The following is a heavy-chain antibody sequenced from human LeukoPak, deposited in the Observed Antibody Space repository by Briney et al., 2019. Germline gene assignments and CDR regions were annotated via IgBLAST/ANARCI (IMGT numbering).Heavy chain of an antibody. V-gene: IGHV3-11*01. CDR1: GFSFSDFY. CDR2: IGTRSNPI. Sequence: GGSLRLSCAASGFSFSDFYMSWIRQAPGMGLEWISYIGTRSNPIYYADSVKGRFTISRDDTKNTLYLQMNSLRDEDTAVYFCAREARGSGRDFDYWGQGILVTVSS. J-gene: IGHJ4*02. CDR3: AREARGSGRDFDY. D-gene: IGHD1-26*01.